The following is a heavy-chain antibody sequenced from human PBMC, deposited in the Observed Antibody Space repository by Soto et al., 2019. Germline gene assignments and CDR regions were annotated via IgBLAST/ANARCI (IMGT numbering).Heavy chain of an antibody. CDR2: ISSSSSTI. D-gene: IGHD6-13*01. CDR3: ARVGYSSRWSDY. Sequence: EVQLVESGGGLVQPGGSLRLSCVASGFTFSDYSINWVRQAPGKGLEWLSYISSSSSTIYYADSVKGRFTISRDNAKNSVYLQMNSLRAEDTAVYKGARVGYSSRWSDYWGQGTLVTVSS. J-gene: IGHJ4*02. V-gene: IGHV3-48*01. CDR1: GFTFSDYS.